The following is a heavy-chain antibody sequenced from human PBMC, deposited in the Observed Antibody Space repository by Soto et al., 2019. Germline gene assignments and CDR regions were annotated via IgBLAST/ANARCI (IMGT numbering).Heavy chain of an antibody. J-gene: IGHJ3*02. Sequence: ASVKVSCKASGGTFSSYTISWVRQAPGQGLEWMGRISAYNGNTNYVQKLQGRVTMTTDISTSTAYMELRSLRSDDTAVYYCARASGYSHDAFDMWGQGTMVTVSS. CDR1: GGTFSSYT. CDR3: ARASGYSHDAFDM. CDR2: ISAYNGNT. D-gene: IGHD1-26*01. V-gene: IGHV1-18*01.